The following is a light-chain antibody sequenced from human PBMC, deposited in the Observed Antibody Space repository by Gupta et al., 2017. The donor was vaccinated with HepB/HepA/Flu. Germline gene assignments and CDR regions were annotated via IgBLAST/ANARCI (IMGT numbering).Light chain of an antibody. CDR3: HQVYNLSS. V-gene: IGKV4-1*01. CDR1: QSVFLSTRNKNF. CDR2: WAS. Sequence: DIVMTQSPDSLAVSLVERAVITCKSSQSVFLSTRNKNFVAWYQQKPGQPPKLIISWASNREYGVPDRFSGRGSETYFTLTSDHRQAEDVAVYYWHQVYNLSSFGQGTQVEMK. J-gene: IGKJ1*01.